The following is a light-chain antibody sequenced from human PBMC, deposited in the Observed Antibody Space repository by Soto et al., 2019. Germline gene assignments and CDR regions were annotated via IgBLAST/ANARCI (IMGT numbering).Light chain of an antibody. J-gene: IGKJ1*01. CDR1: QTISSW. CDR3: QHYNSYSEA. Sequence: DIQMTQSPSNLSGSVGDRVTITCRASQTISSWLAWYQQKPGKAPKLLIYKPSTLKSGVPSRFSGSGSGTEFTLTISSLQPDDFATYYCQHYNSYSEAFGQGTKVELK. CDR2: KPS. V-gene: IGKV1-5*03.